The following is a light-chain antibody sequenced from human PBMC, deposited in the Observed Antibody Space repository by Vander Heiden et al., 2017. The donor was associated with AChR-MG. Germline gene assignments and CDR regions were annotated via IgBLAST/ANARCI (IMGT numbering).Light chain of an antibody. CDR3: QHRRDWPIT. CDR2: DAS. V-gene: IGKV3-11*01. CDR1: QSIFNY. J-gene: IGKJ5*01. Sequence: EILLTQSPATLSLSPGERATLSCRASQSIFNYLAWYQQKPGQTPRLLIYDASNRATGIPARFSGSGSGTDFTLTISSLEPEDFAVYYCQHRRDWPITFGQGTRLEI.